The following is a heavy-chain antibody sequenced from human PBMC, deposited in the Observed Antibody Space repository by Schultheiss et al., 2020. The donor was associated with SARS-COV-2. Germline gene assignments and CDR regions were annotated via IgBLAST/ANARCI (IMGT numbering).Heavy chain of an antibody. CDR2: IYHSGST. J-gene: IGHJ4*02. CDR1: GGSVSSGDYC. Sequence: SETLSLTCTVSGGSVSSGDYCWSWIRQPPGKGLEWIGSIYHSGSTYYNPSLKSRVTISVDTSKNQFSLKLSSVTAADTAVYYCARRDCSSTSCYFDYWGQGTLVTVSS. V-gene: IGHV4-61*08. D-gene: IGHD2-2*01. CDR3: ARRDCSSTSCYFDY.